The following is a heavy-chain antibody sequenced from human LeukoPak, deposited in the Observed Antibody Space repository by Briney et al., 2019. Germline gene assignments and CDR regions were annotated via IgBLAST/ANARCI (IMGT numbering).Heavy chain of an antibody. V-gene: IGHV4-59*01. J-gene: IGHJ6*02. CDR2: IYYSGST. CDR3: ASSPTYCSGGSCYRAPPYYYGMDV. CDR1: GGSINSYY. Sequence: SETLSLTCIVSGGSINSYYWSWIRQPPGKGLEWIGYIYYSGSTSESTNYNPSLKSRVTMTVDTSKNQFSLRLSSVTAADTAMYYCASSPTYCSGGSCYRAPPYYYGMDVWGQGTTVTVSS. D-gene: IGHD2-15*01.